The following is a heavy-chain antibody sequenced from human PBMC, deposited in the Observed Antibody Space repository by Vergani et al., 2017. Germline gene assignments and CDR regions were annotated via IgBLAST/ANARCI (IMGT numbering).Heavy chain of an antibody. CDR2: ISGYDGKT. CDR3: ARGGSIAAQTYQYYFYMDV. D-gene: IGHD6-6*01. CDR1: GYSFNSYG. J-gene: IGHJ6*03. Sequence: QVQLVQSGAEMKKPGASVTVSCKTSGYSFNSYGINWVRQAPGQGLEWLGWISGYDGKTKYVEKLQGRITVTIDTSTNTAYMELRSLRSDDTAVYYCARGGSIAAQTYQYYFYMDVWGKGTSVTVSS. V-gene: IGHV1-18*01.